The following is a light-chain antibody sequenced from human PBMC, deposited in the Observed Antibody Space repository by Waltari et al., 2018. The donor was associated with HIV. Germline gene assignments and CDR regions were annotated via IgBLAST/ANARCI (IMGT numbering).Light chain of an antibody. CDR2: EDR. CDR1: SGTIASNY. Sequence: NFMLTQPHSVSGSPGKTVTISCTGSSGTIASNYVQWYQQRPGSAPTTVIYEDRQRPSGVPDRFSGSIDSSSNSASLTISGLKTEDEADYYCQSYDSSNHVVFGGGTKLTVL. V-gene: IGLV6-57*02. CDR3: QSYDSSNHVV. J-gene: IGLJ2*01.